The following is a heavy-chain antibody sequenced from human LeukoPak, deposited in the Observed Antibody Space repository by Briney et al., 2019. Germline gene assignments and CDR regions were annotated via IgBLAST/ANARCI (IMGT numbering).Heavy chain of an antibody. D-gene: IGHD3-10*01. CDR3: ARRRMTMVRGVITPRNWFDP. Sequence: SETLSLTCTVSGGSISSSSYYWGWIRQPPGKGLEWIGSIYYSGSTYYNPSLKSRVTISVDTSKNQFSLKLSSVTAADTAVYYCARRRMTMVRGVITPRNWFDPWGQGTLVTVSS. V-gene: IGHV4-39*01. J-gene: IGHJ5*02. CDR2: IYYSGST. CDR1: GGSISSSSYY.